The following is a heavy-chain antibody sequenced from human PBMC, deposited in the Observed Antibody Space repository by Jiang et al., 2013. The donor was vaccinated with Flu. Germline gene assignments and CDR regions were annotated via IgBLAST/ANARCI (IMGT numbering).Heavy chain of an antibody. Sequence: VLLKPSETLSLTCAVYGGSFSGYYWSWIRQPPGKGLEWIGEINHSGSTNYNPSLKSRVTISVDTSKNQFSLKLSSVTAADTAVYYCASGFGEYIPNYYYYYYMDVWGKGTTVTVSS. CDR3: ASGFGEYIPNYYYYYYMDV. J-gene: IGHJ6*03. CDR2: INHSGST. D-gene: IGHD3-10*01. CDR1: GGSFSGYY. V-gene: IGHV4-34*01.